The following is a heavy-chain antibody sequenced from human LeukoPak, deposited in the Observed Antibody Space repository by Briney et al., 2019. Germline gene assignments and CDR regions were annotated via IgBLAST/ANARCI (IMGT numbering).Heavy chain of an antibody. D-gene: IGHD4-11*01. J-gene: IGHJ6*03. CDR3: AGNHQNTVATGRYYYYYYMDV. CDR1: GGTFSSYT. V-gene: IGHV1-69*02. CDR2: IIPILGIA. Sequence: VASVKVSCKASGGTFSSYTISWVRQAPGQGLEWMGRIIPILGIANYAQKFQGRVTITADKSTSTAYMELSSLRSEDTAVYYCAGNHQNTVATGRYYYYYYMDVWGKGTTVTVSS.